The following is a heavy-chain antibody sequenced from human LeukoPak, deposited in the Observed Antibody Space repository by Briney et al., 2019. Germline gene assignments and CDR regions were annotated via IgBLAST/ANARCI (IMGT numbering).Heavy chain of an antibody. V-gene: IGHV4-34*01. CDR1: GGSFSGYY. J-gene: IGHJ4*02. CDR2: INHSGST. Sequence: SETLSLTCAVYGGSFSGYYWSWIRQPPGKGLEWIGEINHSGSTNYNPSLKSRVTISVDTSKNQFSLKLSSVTAADTAAYYCAKYDILTGHTVAAFDYWGQGTLVTVSS. D-gene: IGHD3-9*01. CDR3: AKYDILTGHTVAAFDY.